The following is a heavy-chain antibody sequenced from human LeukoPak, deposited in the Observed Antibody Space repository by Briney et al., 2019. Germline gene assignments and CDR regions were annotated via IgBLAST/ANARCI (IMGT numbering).Heavy chain of an antibody. CDR2: ISSSSSYI. Sequence: GGSLRLSCAASGFTFSSYSMNWVRQAPGKGLEWVSSISSSSSYIYYADSVKGRFTISRDNAKNSLYLQMNSLRAEDTAVYYCAKAQTRGYSYGYGFDYWGQGTLVTVSS. D-gene: IGHD5-18*01. V-gene: IGHV3-21*01. CDR3: AKAQTRGYSYGYGFDY. CDR1: GFTFSSYS. J-gene: IGHJ4*02.